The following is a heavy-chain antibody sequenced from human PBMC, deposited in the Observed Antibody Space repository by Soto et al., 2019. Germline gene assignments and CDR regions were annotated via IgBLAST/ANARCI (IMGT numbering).Heavy chain of an antibody. Sequence: ESLKISCKGSGYSFTSYWISWVRQMPGKGLEWMGRIDPSDSYTNYSPSFQGHVTISADKSISTAYLQWSSLKASDTAMYYCARRGIADRLVYYYGMDVWGQGTTVTVSS. J-gene: IGHJ6*02. D-gene: IGHD6-6*01. V-gene: IGHV5-10-1*01. CDR1: GYSFTSYW. CDR3: ARRGIADRLVYYYGMDV. CDR2: IDPSDSYT.